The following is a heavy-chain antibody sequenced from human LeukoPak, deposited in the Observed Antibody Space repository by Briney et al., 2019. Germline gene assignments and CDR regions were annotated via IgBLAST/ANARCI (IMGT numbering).Heavy chain of an antibody. CDR2: ISANNGDT. CDR1: GYTFTSYG. Sequence: ASVKVSCKASGYTFTSYGISWVRQAPGQGLQWMGWISANNGDTSYSQKLQGRVTTTTDTSTNTAYMELRSLTSDDTAVYYCARSVRAAGYYYGSGSLDYWGQGTLVIVSS. J-gene: IGHJ4*02. D-gene: IGHD3-10*01. V-gene: IGHV1-18*01. CDR3: ARSVRAAGYYYGSGSLDY.